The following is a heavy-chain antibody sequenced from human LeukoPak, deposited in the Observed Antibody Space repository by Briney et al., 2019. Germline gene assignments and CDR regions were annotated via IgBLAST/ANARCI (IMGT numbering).Heavy chain of an antibody. V-gene: IGHV4-30-2*01. Sequence: SQTLSLTCTVSGGSISSGGYCWSWIRQPPGKGLEWIGYIYHSGSTYYNPSLKSRVTISVDTSKNQFSLKLSSVTAADTAVYYCARSVSYYGSGSFFFFDYWGQGTLVTVSS. CDR1: GGSISSGGYC. J-gene: IGHJ4*02. CDR2: IYHSGST. CDR3: ARSVSYYGSGSFFFFDY. D-gene: IGHD3-10*01.